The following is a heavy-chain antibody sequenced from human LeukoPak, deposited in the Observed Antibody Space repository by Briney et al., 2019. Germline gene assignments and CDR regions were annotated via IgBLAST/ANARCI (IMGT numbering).Heavy chain of an antibody. CDR1: GGTFSSYA. V-gene: IGHV1-69*05. CDR3: ARVACSSTSCYAWFDP. D-gene: IGHD2-2*01. Sequence: SVKVSCKASGGTFSSYAISWVRQAPGQGLEWMGEIIPIFGTANYAQKFQGRVTITTDESTSTAYMELSSLRSEDTAVYYCARVACSSTSCYAWFDPWGQGTLVTVSS. CDR2: IIPIFGTA. J-gene: IGHJ5*02.